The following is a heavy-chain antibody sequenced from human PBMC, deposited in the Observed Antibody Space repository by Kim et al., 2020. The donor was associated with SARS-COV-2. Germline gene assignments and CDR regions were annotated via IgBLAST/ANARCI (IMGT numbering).Heavy chain of an antibody. D-gene: IGHD3-10*01. CDR3: AMMVRGVISFDY. J-gene: IGHJ4*02. V-gene: IGHV4-31*02. Sequence: YSNPSLKSRVTISVDTSKNQFSLKLSSVTAADTAVYYCAMMVRGVISFDYWGQGTLVTVSS.